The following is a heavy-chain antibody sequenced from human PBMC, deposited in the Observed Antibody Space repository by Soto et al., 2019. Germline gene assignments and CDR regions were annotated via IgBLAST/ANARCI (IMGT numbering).Heavy chain of an antibody. CDR1: GFTFSSYA. J-gene: IGHJ3*02. Sequence: EVQLLESGGGLVQPGGSLRLSCAASGFTFSSYAMSWVRQAPGKGLEWVSAISGSGGSTYYADSVKGRFTISRDNSKNTLYLQINSLRAEDTAVYYCAKDVYVVPHAFDIWGQGTMVTVSS. V-gene: IGHV3-23*01. CDR3: AKDVYVVPHAFDI. CDR2: ISGSGGST. D-gene: IGHD3-16*01.